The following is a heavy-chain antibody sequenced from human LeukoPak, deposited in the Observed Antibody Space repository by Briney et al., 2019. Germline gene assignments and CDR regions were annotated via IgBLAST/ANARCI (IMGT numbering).Heavy chain of an antibody. J-gene: IGHJ4*02. V-gene: IGHV4-39*07. CDR2: ISYSGNT. Sequence: SETLSLTCTVSGGSISSSSYFWGWIRQPPGKGLEWIGSISYSGNTYYNPSLKSRVTISVDTSKNHFSLKLSSVTAADTAVYYCARGQWLPVFDFWGQGTLVTVSS. CDR3: ARGQWLPVFDF. D-gene: IGHD3-22*01. CDR1: GGSISSSSYF.